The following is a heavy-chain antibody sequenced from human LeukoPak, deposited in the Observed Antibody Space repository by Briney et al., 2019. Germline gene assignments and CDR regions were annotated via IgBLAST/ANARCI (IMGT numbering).Heavy chain of an antibody. CDR3: ARAPTYYYDMGPDY. CDR1: GYTFTGYY. D-gene: IGHD3-22*01. J-gene: IGHJ4*01. CDR2: INPNSGGT. Sequence: ASVKVSCKASGYTFTGYYMHWVRQAPGQGLEWMGWINPNSGGTNYAQKFQGRVTMTRDTSISTAYMELSRLRSDDTAVYYCARAPTYYYDMGPDYWGHGTLVTVSS. V-gene: IGHV1-2*02.